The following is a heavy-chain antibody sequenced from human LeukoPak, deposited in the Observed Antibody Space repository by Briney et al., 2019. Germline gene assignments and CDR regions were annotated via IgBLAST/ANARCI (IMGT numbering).Heavy chain of an antibody. CDR2: ISSSSSYI. J-gene: IGHJ4*02. V-gene: IGHV3-21*03. D-gene: IGHD1-1*01. CDR3: TTLETPKLGY. Sequence: GSLRLSCAASGFTFSSYSMNWVRQAPGKGLEWVSSISSSSSYIYYADSVKGRFTISRDNAKNSLYLQMNSLRAEDTAVYYCTTLETPKLGYWGQGTLVTVSS. CDR1: GFTFSSYS.